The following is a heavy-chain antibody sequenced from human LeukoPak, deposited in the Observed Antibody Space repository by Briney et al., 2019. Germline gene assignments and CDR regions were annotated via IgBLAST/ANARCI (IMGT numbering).Heavy chain of an antibody. CDR3: AASDYGDVFDY. J-gene: IGHJ4*02. CDR2: ISAYNGNT. Sequence: ASVKVSCKASGYTFTSYGISWVRQAPGQGLEWMGWISAYNGNTNYAQKLQGRVTMTTDTSTSTAYMELRSLRSDDTAVYYCAASDYGDVFDYWGQATLVTVSS. V-gene: IGHV1-18*04. D-gene: IGHD4-17*01. CDR1: GYTFTSYG.